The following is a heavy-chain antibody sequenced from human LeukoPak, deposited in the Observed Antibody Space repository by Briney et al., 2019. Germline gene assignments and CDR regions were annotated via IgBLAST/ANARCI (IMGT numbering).Heavy chain of an antibody. CDR1: GYSISSGYY. D-gene: IGHD5-24*01. J-gene: IGHJ4*02. V-gene: IGHV4-38-2*01. Sequence: SETLSLTCAVSGYSISSGYYWGWIRRPPGKGLEWIGSIYDSGSTYYNPSLKSRVTISVDTSKNQFSLKLSSVTAADTAVYYCARLVEMATIVDYWGQGTLVTVSS. CDR3: ARLVEMATIVDY. CDR2: IYDSGST.